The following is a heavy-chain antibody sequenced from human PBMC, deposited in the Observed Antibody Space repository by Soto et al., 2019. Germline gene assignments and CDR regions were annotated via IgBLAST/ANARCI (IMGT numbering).Heavy chain of an antibody. V-gene: IGHV4-31*03. D-gene: IGHD4-17*01. CDR1: GGSISSGGYY. J-gene: IGHJ5*02. CDR3: ARRSATASGWLDP. CDR2: IYYSGST. Sequence: SETLSLTCTVSGGSISSGGYYWSWIRQHPGKGLEWIGYIYYSGSTYYNPSLKSRVTISVDTSKNQFSLKLSSVTAADTAVYYCARRSATASGWLDPWGQGTLVTVSS.